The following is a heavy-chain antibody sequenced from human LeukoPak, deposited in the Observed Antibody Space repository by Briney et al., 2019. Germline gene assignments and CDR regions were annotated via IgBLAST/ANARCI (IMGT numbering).Heavy chain of an antibody. CDR2: FDPEDGET. CDR1: GYTLTELS. D-gene: IGHD6-19*01. V-gene: IGHV1-24*01. J-gene: IGHJ4*02. Sequence: ASVKVSCKVSGYTLTELSMHWVRQAPGKGLEWMGGFDPEDGETIYAQKFQGRVTMTEDTSTDTAYMELSSLRSEDTAVYYCATVSGWYVPFDYWGQGTLVTVSS. CDR3: ATVSGWYVPFDY.